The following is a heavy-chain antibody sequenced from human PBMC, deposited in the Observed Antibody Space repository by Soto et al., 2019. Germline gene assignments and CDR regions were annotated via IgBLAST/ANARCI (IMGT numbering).Heavy chain of an antibody. CDR1: GGSISSYY. CDR2: IYYSGST. D-gene: IGHD1-26*01. V-gene: IGHV4-59*01. Sequence: SETLSLTCTFSGGSISSYYWSWIRQPPGKGLEWIGYIYYSGSTNYDPSLKSRVTISVDTSNKQFSLSLSSVTAADTAVYYCARLRKGAGHPPNYFDYWGLGTLVTVS. CDR3: ARLRKGAGHPPNYFDY. J-gene: IGHJ4*02.